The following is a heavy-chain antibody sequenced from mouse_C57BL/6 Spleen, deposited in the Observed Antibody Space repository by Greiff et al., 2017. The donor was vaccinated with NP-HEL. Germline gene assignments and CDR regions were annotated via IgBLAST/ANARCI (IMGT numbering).Heavy chain of an antibody. D-gene: IGHD2-3*01. CDR1: GFTFSNYW. V-gene: IGHV6-3*01. Sequence: EVKLEESGGGLVQPGGSMKLSCVASGFTFSNYWMNWVRQSPEQGLEWVAQIRLKSDNYASHYAESVKGRFTISRDDSKSSVYLQMNNLRAEDTGIYYCTGDEGYWGQGTTLTVSS. CDR2: IRLKSDNYAS. CDR3: TGDEGY. J-gene: IGHJ2*01.